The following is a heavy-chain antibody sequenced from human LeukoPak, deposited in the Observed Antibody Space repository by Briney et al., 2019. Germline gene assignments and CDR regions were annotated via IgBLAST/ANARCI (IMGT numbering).Heavy chain of an antibody. CDR3: ARGSTQHSSGWYGLDY. V-gene: IGHV3-74*01. D-gene: IGHD6-19*01. CDR2: VNSDGSST. J-gene: IGHJ4*02. Sequence: GGSLRLSYAASGFTFSSYWMHGVRQAPGKGLGWVSRVNSDGSSTTYADSVKGRFTISTDNAKNTLYLQMNSLRAGDTAVYYCARGSTQHSSGWYGLDYWGQGNLVTVS. CDR1: GFTFSSYW.